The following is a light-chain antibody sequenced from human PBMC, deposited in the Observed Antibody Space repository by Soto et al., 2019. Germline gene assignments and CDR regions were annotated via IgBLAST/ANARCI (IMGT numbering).Light chain of an antibody. J-gene: IGKJ4*01. CDR2: KIS. Sequence: EIVLTQTPISSAVTLGQPASISCRSSQSLVHSDGNTYLSWLHLGPGQPPRLLIYKISERFSGVPDRFSGSGAGTDFTLNIRRVEAEVLGTYYCIQSSQFPLTFGGGTKVEI. V-gene: IGKV2-24*01. CDR1: QSLVHSDGNTY. CDR3: IQSSQFPLT.